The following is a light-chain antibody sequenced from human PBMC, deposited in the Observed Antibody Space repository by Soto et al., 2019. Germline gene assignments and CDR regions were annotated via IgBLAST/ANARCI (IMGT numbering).Light chain of an antibody. J-gene: IGLJ2*01. CDR3: QSYDSSLSGSV. V-gene: IGLV1-40*01. Sequence: QSVLTQPPSVSGAPGQRVTISCTGISSNIGAGYDVHWYQQLPGTAPKLLIYGNSNRPSGVPDRLSGSKSGTSASLAITGLQAEDEADYYCQSYDSSLSGSVFGGGTKLTVL. CDR2: GNS. CDR1: SSNIGAGYD.